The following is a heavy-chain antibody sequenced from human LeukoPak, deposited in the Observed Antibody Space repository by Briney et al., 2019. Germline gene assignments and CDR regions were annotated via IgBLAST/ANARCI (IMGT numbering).Heavy chain of an antibody. CDR1: GFTFSSYA. CDR2: ISGSGGST. D-gene: IGHD3-22*01. Sequence: GGSLRLSCAASGFTFSSYAISWVRQAPGKGLEWVSGISGSGGSTYYADSVKGRFTISRDNSKNTLYLQMNSLRAEDTAVYYCAKETTSGYGAFDIWGQGTMVTVSS. J-gene: IGHJ3*02. CDR3: AKETTSGYGAFDI. V-gene: IGHV3-23*01.